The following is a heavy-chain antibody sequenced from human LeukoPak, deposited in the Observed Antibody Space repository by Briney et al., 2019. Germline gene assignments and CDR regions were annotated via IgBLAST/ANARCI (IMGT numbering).Heavy chain of an antibody. Sequence: GGSLRLSCAASGLTFSSYWMSWVRQAPGKGLEWVANIKQDGSEKYYVDSVKGRFTISRDNAKNSLYLQMNSLRAEDTAVYYCATYDSSGYFDAFDIWGQGTMVTVSS. CDR2: IKQDGSEK. V-gene: IGHV3-7*01. J-gene: IGHJ3*02. CDR1: GLTFSSYW. CDR3: ATYDSSGYFDAFDI. D-gene: IGHD3-22*01.